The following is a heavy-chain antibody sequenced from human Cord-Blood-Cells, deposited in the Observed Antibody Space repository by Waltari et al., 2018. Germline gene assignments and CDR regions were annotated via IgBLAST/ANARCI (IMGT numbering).Heavy chain of an antibody. CDR3: ARGDFWSGYYFDY. V-gene: IGHV1-8*01. Sequence: QVQLVPSGAEVKKPGASVKVSCKASGYTFTSYDINWVRPATGQGLEWMGWMNPNSGNTGYAQKFQGRVTMTRNTSISTAYMELSSLRSEDMAVYYCARGDFWSGYYFDYWGQGTLVTVSS. CDR2: MNPNSGNT. J-gene: IGHJ4*02. CDR1: GYTFTSYD. D-gene: IGHD3-3*01.